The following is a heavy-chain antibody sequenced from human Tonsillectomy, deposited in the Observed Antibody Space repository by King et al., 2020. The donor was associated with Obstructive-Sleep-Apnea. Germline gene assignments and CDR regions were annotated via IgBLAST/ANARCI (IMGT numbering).Heavy chain of an antibody. CDR3: VRDHYGSGKLPGY. J-gene: IGHJ4*02. D-gene: IGHD3-10*01. Sequence: VQLVESGGGVVQPGRSLRLSCAASGFTFSTYAIHWVRQAPGKGLEWVAVISYDGINKYYADSVKGRFTISRDNSKNTLYLQMNSLRAEDTALYYCVRDHYGSGKLPGYWGQGTLVTVSS. CDR1: GFTFSTYA. CDR2: ISYDGINK. V-gene: IGHV3-30*04.